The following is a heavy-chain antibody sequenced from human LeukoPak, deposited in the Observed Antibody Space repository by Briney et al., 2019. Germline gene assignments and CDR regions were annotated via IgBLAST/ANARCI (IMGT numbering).Heavy chain of an antibody. CDR3: ARWGIVGHDAFDL. J-gene: IGHJ3*01. CDR2: IRYDGNDH. CDR1: GFTFSRYG. Sequence: QPGRSLRLFCAGSGFTFSRYGMHWVRQAPGKGLEWVALIRYDGNDHWYGDSAKGRFTISRDNSKDTVYLQMDSLRDEDTAVYYCARWGIVGHDAFDLWGQGTMVTVSS. V-gene: IGHV3-33*01. D-gene: IGHD1-26*01.